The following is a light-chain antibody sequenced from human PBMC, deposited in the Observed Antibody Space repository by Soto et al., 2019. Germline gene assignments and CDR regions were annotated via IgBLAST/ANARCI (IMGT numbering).Light chain of an antibody. V-gene: IGKV3-20*01. CDR2: GIF. CDR1: QSVNNCY. J-gene: IGKJ5*01. CDR3: QQYGSSPST. Sequence: ETVLTQSPATLSMSPGERATLYCRASQSVNNCYLAWYQQKPGQAPRLLIYGIFSRATGIPARFSGSGSGTDFTLTISRLEPEDFAVYYCQQYGSSPSTFGQGTQLEIK.